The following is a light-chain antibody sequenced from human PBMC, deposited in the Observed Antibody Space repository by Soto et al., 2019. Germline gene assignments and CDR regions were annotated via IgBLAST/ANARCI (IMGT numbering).Light chain of an antibody. CDR3: QQYNNWPPWT. V-gene: IGKV3-15*01. J-gene: IGKJ1*01. CDR1: QSVSDK. Sequence: EIVMTQSPATVSVSPGERATLSCRASQSVSDKLAWYQQKPGQAPRLLIYHASARATGIPARFSGSGSGTEFTLTIRGLQSEDFAVYYCQQYNNWPPWTVGQGTKVEIK. CDR2: HAS.